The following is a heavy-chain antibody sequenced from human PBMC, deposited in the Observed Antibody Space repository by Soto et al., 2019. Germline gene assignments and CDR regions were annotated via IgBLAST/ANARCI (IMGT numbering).Heavy chain of an antibody. CDR1: GFTFSSYG. V-gene: IGHV3-33*01. Sequence: QVQLVESGGGVVQPGRSLRLSCAASGFTFSSYGMHWVRQAPGKGLEWVAVIWYDGSNKYYADSVKGRFTISRDNSKNTVYLQMNSLRAEDTAVFYWAREGTYCSGGSCYPHFDYWGQGTLVTVSS. D-gene: IGHD2-15*01. J-gene: IGHJ4*02. CDR2: IWYDGSNK. CDR3: AREGTYCSGGSCYPHFDY.